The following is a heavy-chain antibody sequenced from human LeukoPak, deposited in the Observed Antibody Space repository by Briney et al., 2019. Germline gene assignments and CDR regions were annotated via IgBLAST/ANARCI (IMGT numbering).Heavy chain of an antibody. CDR1: GGSISSYY. CDR3: ARSASSPQYYDFWSGYYAFGY. Sequence: SETLSLTCTVSGGSISSYYWSWIRQPPGKGLEWIGYIYYSGSTNYNPSLKSRVTISVDTSKNQFSLKLSSVTAADTAVYYCARSASSPQYYDFWSGYYAFGYWGQGTLVTVSS. D-gene: IGHD3-3*01. V-gene: IGHV4-59*01. J-gene: IGHJ4*02. CDR2: IYYSGST.